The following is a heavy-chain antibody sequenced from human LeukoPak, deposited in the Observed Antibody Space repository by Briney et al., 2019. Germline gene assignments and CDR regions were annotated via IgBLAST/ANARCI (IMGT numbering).Heavy chain of an antibody. V-gene: IGHV4-59*01. CDR1: GGSISNYY. D-gene: IGHD6-19*01. CDR3: ARIYSSSSDYYYMDV. Sequence: SETLSPTCTVSGGSISNYYWNWIRQPPGKGLEWIGYIYYTGSTYYNPSLKSRVTISVDTSKNQFSLKLSSVTAADTAVYYCARIYSSSSDYYYMDVWGKGTTVTVSS. CDR2: IYYTGST. J-gene: IGHJ6*03.